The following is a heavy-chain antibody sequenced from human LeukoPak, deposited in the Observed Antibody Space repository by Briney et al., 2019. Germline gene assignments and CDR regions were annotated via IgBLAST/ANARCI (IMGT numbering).Heavy chain of an antibody. CDR1: GFTFSSYG. D-gene: IGHD6-13*01. CDR3: ARVEQKPRAVCGMDV. V-gene: IGHV3-30*03. J-gene: IGHJ6*02. Sequence: PGGSLRLSCAASGFTFSSYGMYWVRQAPGKGLEWVAVISYDGSNKYYADSVKGRFTISRDNAKTSLYLQMNSLRDEDTAMYYCARVEQKPRAVCGMDVWGQGTTVTVSS. CDR2: ISYDGSNK.